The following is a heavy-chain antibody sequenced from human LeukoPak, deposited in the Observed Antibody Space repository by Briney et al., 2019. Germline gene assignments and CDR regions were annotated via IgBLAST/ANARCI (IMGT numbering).Heavy chain of an antibody. Sequence: SVTVSFKSSGGTAVIYSISWVRQAPGQGLEWMGGIITIYGTANYAQRMQGRVTITADEFTGTAYMELSSLEPEDTAVYYCEAMSFGGVIVLWGQGTLVTVSS. CDR3: EAMSFGGVIVL. CDR1: GGTAVIYS. J-gene: IGHJ4*02. CDR2: IITIYGTA. V-gene: IGHV1-69*01. D-gene: IGHD3-16*02.